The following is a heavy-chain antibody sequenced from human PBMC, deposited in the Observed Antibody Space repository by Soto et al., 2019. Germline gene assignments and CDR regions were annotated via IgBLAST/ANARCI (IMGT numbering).Heavy chain of an antibody. CDR2: INHSGST. CDR1: GGSFSGYY. J-gene: IGHJ3*02. V-gene: IGHV4-34*01. Sequence: QVQLQQWGAGLLKPSETLSLTCAVYGGSFSGYYWSWIRQTPGKGLVWIGEINHSGSTNYNPSLKSRVTISVDTSKNQFSLKLSSVTAADTAVYYCARGIMTTNSGLAFDIWGQGTMVTVSS. CDR3: ARGIMTTNSGLAFDI. D-gene: IGHD4-17*01.